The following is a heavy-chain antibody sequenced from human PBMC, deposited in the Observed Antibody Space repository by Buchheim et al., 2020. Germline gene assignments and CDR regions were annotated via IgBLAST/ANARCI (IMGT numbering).Heavy chain of an antibody. J-gene: IGHJ1*01. CDR2: ISDSSGST. D-gene: IGHD2-21*02. CDR1: GFTFSSYA. Sequence: EVQLVESGGGLVQPGGSLRLSCAASGFTFSSYAMSWVRQAPGKGLEWVLAISDSSGSTYYADSVKGRFTISRDNSKSTLYLQMNSLRAEDTAVYYCAKDVVVTALFDSVYFQHWGQGTL. V-gene: IGHV3-23*04. CDR3: AKDVVVTALFDSVYFQH.